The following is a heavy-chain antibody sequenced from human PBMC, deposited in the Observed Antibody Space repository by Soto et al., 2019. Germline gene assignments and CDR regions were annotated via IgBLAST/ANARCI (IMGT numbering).Heavy chain of an antibody. V-gene: IGHV1-58*02. Sequence: ASVKVSCKASGFTFTSSAMQWVRQARGQGLEWIGWIIAYSGNTNYAQKVQDRLTMTRDISTSTAFMDLGSLTSADTAVYYCAMVDLYVTPTPQDVWGQGTTVTVSS. CDR2: IIAYSGNT. CDR1: GFTFTSSA. CDR3: AMVDLYVTPTPQDV. J-gene: IGHJ6*02. D-gene: IGHD3-16*01.